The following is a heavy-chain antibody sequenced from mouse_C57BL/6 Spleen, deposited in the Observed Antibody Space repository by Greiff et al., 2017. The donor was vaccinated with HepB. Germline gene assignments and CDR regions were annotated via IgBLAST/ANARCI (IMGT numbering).Heavy chain of an antibody. D-gene: IGHD1-1*01. J-gene: IGHJ2*01. CDR2: INPNNGGT. CDR3: ARSDYYGSSGGY. V-gene: IGHV1-26*01. Sequence: VQLQQSGPELVKPGASVKISCKASGYTFTDYYMNWVKQSHGKSLEWIGDINPNNGGTSYNQKFKGKATLTVDKSSSTAYMELRSLTSEDSAVYYCARSDYYGSSGGYWGQGTTLTVSS. CDR1: GYTFTDYY.